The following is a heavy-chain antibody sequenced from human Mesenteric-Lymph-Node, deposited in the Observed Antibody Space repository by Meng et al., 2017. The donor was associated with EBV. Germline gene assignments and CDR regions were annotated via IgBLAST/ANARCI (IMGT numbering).Heavy chain of an antibody. CDR1: CGSFSGYY. CDR3: ATGELWFGAFYF. J-gene: IGHJ4*02. V-gene: IGHV3-30*03. D-gene: IGHD3-10*01. Sequence: GGGWLRPTESLFLTCAVYCGSFSGYYWTWIRQSPGKGLEWVAFISYDGSDKYYADSVKGRFTISRDNSKNTVYLLMNSLGAEDTAVYYCATGELWFGAFYFWGQGTLVTVSS. CDR2: ISYDGSDK.